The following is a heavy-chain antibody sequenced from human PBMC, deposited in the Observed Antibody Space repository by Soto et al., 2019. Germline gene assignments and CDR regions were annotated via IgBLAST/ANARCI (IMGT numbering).Heavy chain of an antibody. CDR2: ISPSGGSA. J-gene: IGHJ4*02. V-gene: IGHV1-46*01. CDR1: GYTFTSYY. CDR3: ARDRTSGGLFDY. Sequence: QVQLVQSGAEVKRPGASVKVSCKASGYTFTSYYMHWVRQAPGQGLEWMGIISPSGGSATYAKKYQGRVTMARDTSTSTVYMELSSLRSDDTAVYYCARDRTSGGLFDYWGQGTPVTVSS. D-gene: IGHD2-15*01.